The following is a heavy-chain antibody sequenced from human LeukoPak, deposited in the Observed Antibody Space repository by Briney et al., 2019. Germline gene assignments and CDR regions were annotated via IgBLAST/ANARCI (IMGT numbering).Heavy chain of an antibody. D-gene: IGHD6-19*01. V-gene: IGHV1-8*01. CDR3: ARALSGCVLCFDY. CDR1: GYTFTGYD. Sequence: ASVKVSCKASGYTFTGYDINWVRQATGQGLEWMGWMSPNSGNTGYAQKFQGRVTMTRDTSMSTAYMELSTLSSDDTAVHYCARALSGCVLCFDYWGQGSLVTVSS. CDR2: MSPNSGNT. J-gene: IGHJ4*02.